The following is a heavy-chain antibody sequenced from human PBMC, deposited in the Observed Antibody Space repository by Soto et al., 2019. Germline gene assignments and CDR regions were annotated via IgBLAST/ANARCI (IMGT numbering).Heavy chain of an antibody. CDR1: GFTFSSYA. D-gene: IGHD3-3*01. V-gene: IGHV3-23*01. CDR3: AKNYDFWSGYCLDY. Sequence: GGSLRLSCAASGFTFSSYAMSWVRQAPGKGLEWVSAISGSGGSTYYADSVKGRFTISRDNSKNTLYLQMNSLRAEDMAVYYCAKNYDFWSGYCLDYWGQGTLVTVSS. CDR2: ISGSGGST. J-gene: IGHJ4*02.